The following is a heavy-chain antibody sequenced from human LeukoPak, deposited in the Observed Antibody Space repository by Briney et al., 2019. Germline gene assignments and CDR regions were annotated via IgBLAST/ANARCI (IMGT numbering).Heavy chain of an antibody. V-gene: IGHV4-34*01. CDR2: INHSGST. CDR1: GGSFSGYY. CDR3: ARWYYYDSSGYREDYYYYYMDV. Sequence: PSETLSLTCAVYGGSFSGYYWSWIRQPPGKGLEWIGEINHSGSTNYNPSLKSRVTISVDTSKNQFSLKLSSVTAADTAVYYCARWYYYDSSGYREDYYYYYMDVWGKGTTVTISS. D-gene: IGHD3-22*01. J-gene: IGHJ6*03.